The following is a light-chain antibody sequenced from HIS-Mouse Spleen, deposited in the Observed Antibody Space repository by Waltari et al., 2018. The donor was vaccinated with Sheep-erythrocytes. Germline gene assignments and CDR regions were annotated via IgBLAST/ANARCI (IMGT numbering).Light chain of an antibody. CDR1: SSAVGSYNL. V-gene: IGLV2-23*01. J-gene: IGLJ3*02. CDR3: CSYAGSSTPWV. CDR2: EGS. Sequence: QSALTQPASVSGSPGQSITLSCTGTSSAVGSYNLVSWYQQPPGKAPKLMIYEGSKRPSGVSNRFSGSKSGNTASLTISGLQAEDEADYYCCSYAGSSTPWVFGGGTK.